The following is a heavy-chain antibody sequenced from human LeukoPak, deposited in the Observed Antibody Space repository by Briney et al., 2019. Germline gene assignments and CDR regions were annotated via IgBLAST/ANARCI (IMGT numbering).Heavy chain of an antibody. D-gene: IGHD2-2*01. CDR2: IYYSGST. CDR3: ARSQSVWTSFDY. Sequence: KTSETLSLTCTVSGGSISSYYWSWIRHPPAKGLEWIGYIYYSGSTNYNPSLKSRVTISLDTSKNQYPLKLSSVTAADTGVYYCARSQSVWTSFDYWGQGTLVTVSS. J-gene: IGHJ4*02. CDR1: GGSISSYY. V-gene: IGHV4-59*01.